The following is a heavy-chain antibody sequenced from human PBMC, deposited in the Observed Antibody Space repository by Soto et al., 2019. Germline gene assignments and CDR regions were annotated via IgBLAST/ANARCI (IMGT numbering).Heavy chain of an antibody. CDR2: IYHSGST. J-gene: IGHJ4*02. D-gene: IGHD6-6*01. Sequence: RASETLSLTCAVSGGSISSSNWWSWVRQPPGKGLEWIGEIYHSGSTNYNPSLKSRVTISVDKSKNQFSLKLSSVTAADTAVYYCASRPKTYSSYRYYWCQGTLVTVSS. V-gene: IGHV4-4*02. CDR1: GGSISSSNW. CDR3: ASRPKTYSSYRYY.